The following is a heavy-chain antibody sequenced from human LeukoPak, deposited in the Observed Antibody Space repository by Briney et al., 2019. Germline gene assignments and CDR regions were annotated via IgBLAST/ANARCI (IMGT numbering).Heavy chain of an antibody. CDR3: ARVIPYYYGRFDP. CDR2: IYHSGST. J-gene: IGHJ5*02. Sequence: SGTLSLTCAVSGGSISSSNWWSWVRQPPGKGLEWIGEIYHSGSTNYNPSLKSRVTISVDTSKNQFSLKLSSVTAADTAVYYCARVIPYYYGRFDPWGQGTLVTVSS. CDR1: GGSISSSNW. V-gene: IGHV4-4*02. D-gene: IGHD3-10*01.